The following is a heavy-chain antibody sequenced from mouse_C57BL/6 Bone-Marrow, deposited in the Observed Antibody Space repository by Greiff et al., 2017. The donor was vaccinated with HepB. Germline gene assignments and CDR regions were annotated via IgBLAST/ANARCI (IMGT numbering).Heavy chain of an antibody. CDR3: ARKGLLRDY. J-gene: IGHJ2*02. CDR2: IDPSDSYT. D-gene: IGHD1-1*01. Sequence: QVQLKQPGAELVKPGASVKLSCKASGYTFTSYWMQWVKQRPGQGLEWIGEIDPSDSYTNYNQKFKGKATLTVDTSSSTAYMQLSSLTSEDSAVYYCARKGLLRDYWGQGTSLTVSS. CDR1: GYTFTSYW. V-gene: IGHV1-50*01.